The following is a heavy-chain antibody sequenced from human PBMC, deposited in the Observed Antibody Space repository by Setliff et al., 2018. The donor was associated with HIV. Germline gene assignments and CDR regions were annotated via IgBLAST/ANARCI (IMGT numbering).Heavy chain of an antibody. CDR2: IHTSGST. V-gene: IGHV4-61*09. Sequence: PSETLSLTCTVSGGSISSGSYYWSWIRQPAGKGLEWIGHIHTSGSTKYNPSLKSRVTISADTSKNQFSLNLSSVTAADTAVYYCAREADGIDSWGQGTLVTVSS. CDR1: GGSISSGSYY. D-gene: IGHD6-19*01. CDR3: AREADGIDS. J-gene: IGHJ4*02.